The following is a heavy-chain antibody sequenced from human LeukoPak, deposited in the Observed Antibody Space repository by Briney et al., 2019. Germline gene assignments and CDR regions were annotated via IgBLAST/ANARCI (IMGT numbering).Heavy chain of an antibody. CDR1: GSTFSSYS. V-gene: IGHV3-21*04. CDR2: ISSSSSYT. D-gene: IGHD3-22*01. Sequence: GRSLRLACAAAGSTFSSYSMNWGRQAPGEGLEWGSSISSSSSYTNYADSVEDRFTISRNNANNTLYWQLNSQRAKDTAAYYCARVRYYYDSSGLDYWGQGPLVRVSS. J-gene: IGHJ4*02. CDR3: ARVRYYYDSSGLDY.